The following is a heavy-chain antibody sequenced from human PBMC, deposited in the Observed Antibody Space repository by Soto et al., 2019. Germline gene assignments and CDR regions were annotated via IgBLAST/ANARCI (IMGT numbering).Heavy chain of an antibody. CDR3: ARGDVIDI. CDR2: TYYRSKWKT. V-gene: IGHV6-1*01. CDR1: GDSVSSNSAA. Sequence: SQTLSLTCAISGDSVSSNSAAWNWVRQSPSRGLEWLGRTYYRSKWKTDYAVSVRGRITINPDTSKNQFSLQLNSVTPGDTAVYYCARGDVIDIWGRGTMVTDSS. J-gene: IGHJ3*02.